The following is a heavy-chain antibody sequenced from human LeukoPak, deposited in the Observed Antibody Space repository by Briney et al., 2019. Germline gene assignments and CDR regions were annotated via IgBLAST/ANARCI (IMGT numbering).Heavy chain of an antibody. CDR1: GFTVSSNY. CDR3: VRGYSFGPYGMDV. V-gene: IGHV3-53*05. CDR2: IYAGGST. J-gene: IGHJ6*02. Sequence: PGGSLRLSCAASGFTVSSNYMSWVRQAPGKGLEWASVIYAGGSTYYADSVKGRFTISGDNSKNTLYLQMSSLRAEDTAVYFCVRGYSFGPYGMDVWGQGTTVTVSS. D-gene: IGHD2-15*01.